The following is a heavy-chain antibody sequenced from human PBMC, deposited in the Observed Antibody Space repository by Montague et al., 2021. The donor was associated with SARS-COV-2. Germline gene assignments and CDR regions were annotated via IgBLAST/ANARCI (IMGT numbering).Heavy chain of an antibody. CDR2: INHSGST. CDR1: GGSFSGYY. CDR3: ARGRRILLWFGELLSGGDYYGMDV. V-gene: IGHV4-34*01. D-gene: IGHD3-10*01. J-gene: IGHJ6*02. Sequence: SETLSPTCAVYGGSFSGYYWSWIRQPPGKGLEWIGEINHSGSTNYNPSLKSRVTISVDTSKNQFSPKLSSVTAADTAVYYCARGRRILLWFGELLSGGDYYGMDVWGQGTTVTVSS.